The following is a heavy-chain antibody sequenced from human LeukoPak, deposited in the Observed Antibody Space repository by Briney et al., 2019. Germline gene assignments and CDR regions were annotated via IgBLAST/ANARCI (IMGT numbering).Heavy chain of an antibody. Sequence: GRSLRLSCAASGFTFSSYAMHWVRQAPGKGLEWVANIKQDGREKYYVDSVKGRFTISRDNAKNSLYLQMNSLRAEDTAVYYCAKDRDSSSLSPPWFDPWGQGTLVTVSS. CDR3: AKDRDSSSLSPPWFDP. J-gene: IGHJ5*02. CDR2: IKQDGREK. V-gene: IGHV3-7*01. D-gene: IGHD6-6*01. CDR1: GFTFSSYA.